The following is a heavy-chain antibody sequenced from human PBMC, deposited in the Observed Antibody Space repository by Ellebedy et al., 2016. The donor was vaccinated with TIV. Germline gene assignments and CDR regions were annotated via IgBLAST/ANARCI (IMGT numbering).Heavy chain of an antibody. Sequence: PGGSLRLSCAASGFTFSSYGMHWVRQAPGKGLDWVAVISHDGSTKIYADSVKGRFTISRDKSKNTMDLQMDSLRAEDTAVYYCARDSLNWGYIDYWGQGTLVTVSS. J-gene: IGHJ4*02. CDR2: ISHDGSTK. V-gene: IGHV3-33*05. D-gene: IGHD7-27*01. CDR3: ARDSLNWGYIDY. CDR1: GFTFSSYG.